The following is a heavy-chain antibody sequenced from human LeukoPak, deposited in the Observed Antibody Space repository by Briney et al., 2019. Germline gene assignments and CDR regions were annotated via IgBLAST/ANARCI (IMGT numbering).Heavy chain of an antibody. J-gene: IGHJ5*02. CDR2: IDPSGGST. CDR1: GYTFTIYY. V-gene: IGHV1-46*01. Sequence: ASVKVSCKASGYTFTIYYIHWVRQAPGQGLEWMGRIDPSGGSTRYAQKFQGRVTMTRDTSTSTAYMELSRLRSDDTAVYYCARESWFETWGQGTLVTVSS. CDR3: ARESWFET.